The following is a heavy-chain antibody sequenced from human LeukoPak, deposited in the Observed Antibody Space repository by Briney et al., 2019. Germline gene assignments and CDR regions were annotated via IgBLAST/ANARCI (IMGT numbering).Heavy chain of an antibody. J-gene: IGHJ4*02. CDR1: GGSISSYY. Sequence: SETLSLTCTVSGGSISSYYWSWIRQPPGKGLEWIGSIYYSGSTYYNPSLKSRVTISVDTSKNQFSLKLSSVTAADTAVYYCARVVGYYDSSGLWDWGQGTLVTVSS. V-gene: IGHV4-59*12. CDR3: ARVVGYYDSSGLWD. D-gene: IGHD3-22*01. CDR2: IYYSGST.